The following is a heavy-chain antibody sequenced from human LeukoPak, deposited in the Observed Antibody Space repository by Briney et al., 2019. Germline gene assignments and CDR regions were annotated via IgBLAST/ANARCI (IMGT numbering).Heavy chain of an antibody. J-gene: IGHJ4*02. CDR3: AKLLYYYDSSQPY. CDR1: GFTFSSYW. Sequence: PGGSLRLSCAASGFTFSSYWMHWVRQAPGKGLVWVSRINSDGSSTSYADSVKGRFTISRDNSKSTLSLQMNSLRAEDTAIYYCAKLLYYYDSSQPYWGQGTLVTVSS. CDR2: INSDGSST. V-gene: IGHV3-74*01. D-gene: IGHD3-22*01.